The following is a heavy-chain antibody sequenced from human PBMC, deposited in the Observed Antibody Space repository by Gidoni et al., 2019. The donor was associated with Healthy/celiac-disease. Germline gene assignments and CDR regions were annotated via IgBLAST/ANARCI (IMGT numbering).Heavy chain of an antibody. J-gene: IGHJ6*03. Sequence: QVQLVQSGAEVKKPGSSVQVSGKAPGGTFSSYAISWVRQAPGQGLEWMGGIIPIFGTANYAQKFQGRVTITADESTSTAYMELSSLRSEDTAVYYCASYDSSGYYYYYYMDVWGKGTTVTVSS. CDR1: GGTFSSYA. D-gene: IGHD3-22*01. CDR2: IIPIFGTA. V-gene: IGHV1-69*01. CDR3: ASYDSSGYYYYYYMDV.